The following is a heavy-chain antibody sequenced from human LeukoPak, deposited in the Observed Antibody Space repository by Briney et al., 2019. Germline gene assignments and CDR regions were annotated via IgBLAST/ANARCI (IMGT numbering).Heavy chain of an antibody. Sequence: SETLSLTCAVSGGSISSSNWWSWVRQPPGKGLEWIGEIYHSGSTNYNPSLKSRVTISVDTSKNQFSLKLSSVTAADTAVYYCARGLVTTFYYYYGMDVWGQGTTVTVSS. V-gene: IGHV4-4*02. CDR3: ARGLVTTFYYYYGMDV. J-gene: IGHJ6*02. CDR2: IYHSGST. CDR1: GGSISSSNW. D-gene: IGHD4-17*01.